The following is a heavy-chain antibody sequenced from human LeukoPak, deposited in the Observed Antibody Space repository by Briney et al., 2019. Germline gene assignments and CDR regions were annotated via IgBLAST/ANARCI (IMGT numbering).Heavy chain of an antibody. CDR3: AKVMGAAADEYYFDY. CDR2: ISGSGGST. J-gene: IGHJ4*02. D-gene: IGHD6-13*01. CDR1: GFTFSSYG. V-gene: IGHV3-23*01. Sequence: GGTLRLSCAASGFTFSSYGMSWVRQAPGKGLEWVSAISGSGGSTYYADSVKGRFTISRDNSKNTLYLQMNSLRAEDTAVYYCAKVMGAAADEYYFDYWGQGTLVTVSS.